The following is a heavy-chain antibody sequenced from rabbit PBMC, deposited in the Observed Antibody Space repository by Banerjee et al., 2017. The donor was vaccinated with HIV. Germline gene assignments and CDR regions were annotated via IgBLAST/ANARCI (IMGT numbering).Heavy chain of an antibody. J-gene: IGHJ3*01. CDR2: INTGSGVT. CDR3: VRDGDAGYGSLAL. V-gene: IGHV1S7*01. Sequence: GPEWIAYINTGSGVTYYASWVNGRFTISSHNAQNTLYLQLNSLTAADTATYFCVRDGDAGYGSLALWGQGTLVTVS. D-gene: IGHD7-1*01.